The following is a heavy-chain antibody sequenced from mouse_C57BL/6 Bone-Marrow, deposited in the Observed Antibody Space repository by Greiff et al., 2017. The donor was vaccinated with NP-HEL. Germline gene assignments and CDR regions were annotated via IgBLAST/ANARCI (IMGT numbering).Heavy chain of an antibody. CDR1: GFTFSDYG. Sequence: EVMLVESGGGLVQPGGSLKLSCAASGFTFSDYGMAWVRQAPRKGPEWVAFISNLAYSIYYADTVTGRFTISSENAKNTLYLEMSSLRSEDTAMYYCARQWHYGSSYWYFDVWGTGTTVTVSS. CDR3: ARQWHYGSSYWYFDV. CDR2: ISNLAYSI. J-gene: IGHJ1*03. D-gene: IGHD1-1*01. V-gene: IGHV5-15*01.